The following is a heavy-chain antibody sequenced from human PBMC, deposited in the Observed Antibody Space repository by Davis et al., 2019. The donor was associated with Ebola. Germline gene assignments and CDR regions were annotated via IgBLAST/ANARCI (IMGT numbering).Heavy chain of an antibody. CDR2: IRSKAYGGTT. D-gene: IGHD4-17*01. J-gene: IGHJ4*02. V-gene: IGHV3-49*03. Sequence: GESLKISCTASGFTFGDYAMSWFRQAPGKGLEWVGFIRSKAYGGTTEYAASVKGRFTISRDDSKSIAYLQMNRLKTEDTAVYYCTRAWDYGVRWGQGTLVTVSS. CDR1: GFTFGDYA. CDR3: TRAWDYGVR.